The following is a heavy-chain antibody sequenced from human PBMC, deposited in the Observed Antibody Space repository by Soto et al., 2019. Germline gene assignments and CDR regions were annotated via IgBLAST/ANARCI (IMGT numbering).Heavy chain of an antibody. J-gene: IGHJ6*02. V-gene: IGHV3-23*01. CDR2: ISSGDGKT. Sequence: PGGSLRLSCAASGFTFRIYAMSWVRQAPGKGLEWVSSISSGDGKTDYADSVKGRFTISRDNSKNTLWLQMNSLQVEDTAVYYCARGIAVAVPYYYGMDVWGRGTSVTVSS. D-gene: IGHD6-19*01. CDR3: ARGIAVAVPYYYGMDV. CDR1: GFTFRIYA.